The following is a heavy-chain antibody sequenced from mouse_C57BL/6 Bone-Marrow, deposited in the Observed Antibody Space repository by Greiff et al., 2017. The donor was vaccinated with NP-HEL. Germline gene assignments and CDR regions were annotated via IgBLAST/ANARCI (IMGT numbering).Heavy chain of an antibody. D-gene: IGHD2-10*02. CDR3: ARCSMVIGYFDV. CDR2: IHPNSGST. V-gene: IGHV1-64*01. J-gene: IGHJ1*03. CDR1: GYTFTSYW. Sequence: QVQLQQPGAELVKPGASVKLSCKASGYTFTSYWMHWVKQRPGQGLEWIGMIHPNSGSTNYNEKFKSKATLAVDKSSSTAYMQLSSLTSEDSAVYYCARCSMVIGYFDVWGTGTTVTVSS.